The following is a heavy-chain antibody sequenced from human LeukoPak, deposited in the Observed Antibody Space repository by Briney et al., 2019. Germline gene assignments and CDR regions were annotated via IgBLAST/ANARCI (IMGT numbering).Heavy chain of an antibody. CDR3: AREGYDFWSGYYTRDPFDI. V-gene: IGHV3-7*01. Sequence: GGSLRLSCAASGFTFSSYWMSWVRQAPGKGLEWVANIKQDGIEKYYVDSVKGRFTISRDNAKNSLYLQMNSLRAEDTAVYYCAREGYDFWSGYYTRDPFDIWGQGTMVTVSS. D-gene: IGHD3-3*01. J-gene: IGHJ3*02. CDR2: IKQDGIEK. CDR1: GFTFSSYW.